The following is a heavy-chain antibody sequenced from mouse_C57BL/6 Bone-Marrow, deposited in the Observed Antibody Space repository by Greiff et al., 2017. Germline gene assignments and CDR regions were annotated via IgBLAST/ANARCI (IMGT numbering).Heavy chain of an antibody. Sequence: EVQLQQSGPELVKPGASVKISCKASGYSFTGYYMNWVKQSPEKSLEWIGEINPSTGGTTYNQKFKAKATLTVDKSSSTAYMQLKSLTSEDSEVYDCARRRGVPWYFDVWGTGTTVTVSS. CDR1: GYSFTGYY. D-gene: IGHD5-1*01. J-gene: IGHJ1*03. CDR3: ARRRGVPWYFDV. V-gene: IGHV1-42*01. CDR2: INPSTGGT.